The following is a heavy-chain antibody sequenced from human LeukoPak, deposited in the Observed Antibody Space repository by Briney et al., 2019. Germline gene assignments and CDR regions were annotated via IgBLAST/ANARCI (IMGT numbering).Heavy chain of an antibody. J-gene: IGHJ4*02. CDR2: IYPDDSNT. D-gene: IGHD6-19*01. V-gene: IGHV5-51*01. Sequence: GESLKISCKGSGYSFDTYWIGWVRQVPGKGLEWMGIIYPDDSNTRYSPSFQGQVTISADNSINTAYLQWSSLEASDTAMYYCARFGQWLDYWGQGTLVTVSS. CDR3: ARFGQWLDY. CDR1: GYSFDTYW.